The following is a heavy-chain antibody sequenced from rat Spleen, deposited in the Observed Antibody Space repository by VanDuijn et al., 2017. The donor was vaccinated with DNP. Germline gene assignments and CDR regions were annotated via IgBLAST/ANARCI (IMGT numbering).Heavy chain of an antibody. Sequence: EVQLQESGPGLVKPSQSLSLTCSVTGYSITRNYWGWIRKFPGDKMEWLGYINYSGSASYNPSLKSRFSITRDTSKNQFFLQLNSVTTADTATYYCARQRNSYGWFAYWGQGTLVTVSS. D-gene: IGHD1-3*01. CDR1: GYSITRNY. CDR2: INYSGSA. CDR3: ARQRNSYGWFAY. V-gene: IGHV3-1*01. J-gene: IGHJ3*01.